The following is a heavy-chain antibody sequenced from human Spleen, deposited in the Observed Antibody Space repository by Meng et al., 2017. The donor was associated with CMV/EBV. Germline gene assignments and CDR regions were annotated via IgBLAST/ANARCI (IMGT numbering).Heavy chain of an antibody. CDR2: ISGGGDST. V-gene: IGHV3-23*01. CDR1: GFTFSSNA. D-gene: IGHD4-11*01. Sequence: GESLKISCEASGFTFSSNAMSWVRQAPGKGLEWVSAISGGGDSTYYVESVKGRFTISRDNFKNTLYLQMNSLRGEDTARYYCAKGGTPTVITRSLGMDVWGQGTTVTVSS. J-gene: IGHJ6*02. CDR3: AKGGTPTVITRSLGMDV.